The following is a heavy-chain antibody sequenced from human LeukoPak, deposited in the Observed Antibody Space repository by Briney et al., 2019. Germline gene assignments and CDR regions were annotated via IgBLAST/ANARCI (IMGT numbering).Heavy chain of an antibody. CDR3: AKDTLAAAGRYYYYGMDG. V-gene: IGHV3-9*01. D-gene: IGHD6-13*01. J-gene: IGHJ6*02. Sequence: PGRSLRLSCAASGFTFDDHAMHWVRQAPGKGLEWVSGISWNSGSIGYADSVKGRFTISRDNAKNSLYLQMNSLRAEDTALYYCAKDTLAAAGRYYYYGMDGWGQGTTVTVSS. CDR1: GFTFDDHA. CDR2: ISWNSGSI.